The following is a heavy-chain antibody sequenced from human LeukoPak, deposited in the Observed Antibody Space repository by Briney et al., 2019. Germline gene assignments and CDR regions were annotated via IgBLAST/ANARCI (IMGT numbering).Heavy chain of an antibody. D-gene: IGHD2-2*02. J-gene: IGHJ4*02. CDR1: GGSFSGYY. Sequence: SETLSLTCAVYGGSFSGYYWSWIRQPPGKGLEWIGEINHSGSTNYNPSLKSRVTISVDTSKNQFSLKLSSVTAADTAVYYCATLYPERLDYWGQGTLVTVSS. V-gene: IGHV4-34*01. CDR3: ATLYPERLDY. CDR2: INHSGST.